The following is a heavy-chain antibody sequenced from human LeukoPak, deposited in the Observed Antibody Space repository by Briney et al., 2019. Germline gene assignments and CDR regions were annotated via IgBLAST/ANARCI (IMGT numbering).Heavy chain of an antibody. CDR1: GGSISSYY. V-gene: IGHV4-59*01. J-gene: IGHJ6*02. Sequence: PSETLSLTCTVSGGSISSYYWSWIRQPPGKGLEWIGYIYYSGSTNYNPSLKSRVTISVDTSKNQFSLKLSSVTAADTAAYYCARETIPHYDILTGYYGYYYYGMDVWGQGTTVTVSS. CDR3: ARETIPHYDILTGYYGYYYYGMDV. D-gene: IGHD3-9*01. CDR2: IYYSGST.